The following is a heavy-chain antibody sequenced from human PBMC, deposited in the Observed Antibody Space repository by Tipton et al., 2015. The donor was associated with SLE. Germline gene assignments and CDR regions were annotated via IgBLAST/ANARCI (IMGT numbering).Heavy chain of an antibody. J-gene: IGHJ6*02. Sequence: SLRLSCAASGFTFSSYGMHWVRQAPGKGLEWVAVIWYDGSNKYYADSVKGRFTISRDNSKNTLYLQMSSLRTEDTAVYYCAKQISPHYGMDVWGQGTTVTVSS. V-gene: IGHV3-30*18. CDR1: GFTFSSYG. CDR3: AKQISPHYGMDV. CDR2: IWYDGSNK.